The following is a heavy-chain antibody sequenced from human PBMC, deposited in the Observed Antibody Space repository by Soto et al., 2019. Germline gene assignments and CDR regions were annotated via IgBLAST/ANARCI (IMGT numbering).Heavy chain of an antibody. CDR2: ISAYNGNT. CDR3: ARVGAYCTNGVCSKKDGWFDP. Sequence: GASLKVSCKSSGYTFTSYGISWVRQAPGQGLEWMGWISAYNGNTNYAQKLQGRVTMTTDTSTSTAYMELRSLRSGDTAVYYCARVGAYCTNGVCSKKDGWFDPWGQGTLVTVSS. J-gene: IGHJ5*02. V-gene: IGHV1-18*01. CDR1: GYTFTSYG. D-gene: IGHD2-8*01.